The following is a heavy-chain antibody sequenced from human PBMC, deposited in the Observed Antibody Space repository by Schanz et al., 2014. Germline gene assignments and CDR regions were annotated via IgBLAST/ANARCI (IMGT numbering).Heavy chain of an antibody. V-gene: IGHV1-18*01. Sequence: QLVQSGPEVKKPGATVKVSCKASGYIFINSGISWVRQAPGQGLEWMGWISVYNHNKEYDQKFQGRVTMTTDTSTSTACMALTDLRSDDTAVYYCARYRRVFDRDNLYYFDSWGQGTLVTVSS. CDR3: ARYRRVFDRDNLYYFDS. J-gene: IGHJ4*02. CDR1: GYIFINSG. CDR2: ISVYNHNK. D-gene: IGHD3-10*02.